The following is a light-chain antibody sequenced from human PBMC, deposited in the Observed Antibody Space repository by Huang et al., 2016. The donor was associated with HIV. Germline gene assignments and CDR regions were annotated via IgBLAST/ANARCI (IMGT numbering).Light chain of an antibody. CDR2: AAS. Sequence: DIQMTQSPSSLSASVGDRVTITCRASQSIRRYLNWYQQKPGKAPKLLIYAASTLQSGVPSRFSGSGSGTDFTLTISSLQPEDFATYYCQQSYSTPPALGGGTKVEIK. J-gene: IGKJ4*01. V-gene: IGKV1-39*01. CDR1: QSIRRY. CDR3: QQSYSTPPA.